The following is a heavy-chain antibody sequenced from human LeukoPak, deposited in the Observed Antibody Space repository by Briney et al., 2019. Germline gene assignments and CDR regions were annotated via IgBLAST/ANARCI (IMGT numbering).Heavy chain of an antibody. V-gene: IGHV1-69*13. J-gene: IGHJ4*02. CDR2: IIPIFGTA. CDR1: GGTFSSHA. Sequence: GDSVKVSCKASGGTFSSHAISWVRQAPGQGLEWMGGIIPIFGTANYAQKFQGRVTITADESTSTAYMELSSLRSEDTAVYYCARARSSGWYILDYWGQGTLVTVSS. D-gene: IGHD6-19*01. CDR3: ARARSSGWYILDY.